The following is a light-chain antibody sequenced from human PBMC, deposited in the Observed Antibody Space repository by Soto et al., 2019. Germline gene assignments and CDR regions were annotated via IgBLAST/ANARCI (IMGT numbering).Light chain of an antibody. J-gene: IGKJ2*01. CDR2: AAS. CDR3: QQSYSTPRT. V-gene: IGKV1-39*01. Sequence: DIQMTQSPSSLSASVGDRVTITCRASQPISTYLDWYQQKPGKAPNLLIYAASSLQSGVPSRFSGSGSVTDFTLTISSLQPEDFATYYCQQSYSTPRTFGQGTKLEIK. CDR1: QPISTY.